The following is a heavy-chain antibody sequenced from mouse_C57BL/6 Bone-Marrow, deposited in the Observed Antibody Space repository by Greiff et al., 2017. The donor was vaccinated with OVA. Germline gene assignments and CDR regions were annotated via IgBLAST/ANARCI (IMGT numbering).Heavy chain of an antibody. J-gene: IGHJ2*01. CDR1: GFTFSDYY. Sequence: EVKLMESEGGLVQPGSSMKLSCTASGFTFSDYYMAWVRQVPEKGLEWVANINYDGSSTYYLDSLKSRFIISKDNAKNILYMQMSSLKSEDTATYYCARAGLLWLRRDYWGQGTTLTVSS. V-gene: IGHV5-16*01. CDR3: ARAGLLWLRRDY. D-gene: IGHD2-9*01. CDR2: INYDGSST.